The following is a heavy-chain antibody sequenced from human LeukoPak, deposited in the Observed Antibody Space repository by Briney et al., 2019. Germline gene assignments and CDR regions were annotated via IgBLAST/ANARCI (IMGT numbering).Heavy chain of an antibody. CDR2: IYYSGST. CDR3: ARGPDYDSSGCYPFDW. D-gene: IGHD3-22*01. V-gene: IGHV4-59*01. CDR1: GGSISSYY. Sequence: SETLSLTCTVSGGSISSYYWSWIRQPPGKGLEWIGYIYYSGSTNYNPSLKSRVTISVDTSKNQFSLKLSSVTAADTAVYYCARGPDYDSSGCYPFDWWGQGTLVTVSS. J-gene: IGHJ4*02.